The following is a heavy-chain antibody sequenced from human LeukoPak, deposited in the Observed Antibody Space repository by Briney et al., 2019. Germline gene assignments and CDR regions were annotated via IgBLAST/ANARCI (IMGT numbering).Heavy chain of an antibody. J-gene: IGHJ4*02. CDR2: IWYDGSNK. CDR1: GFTFSSYG. D-gene: IGHD3-22*01. CDR3: AKDNQNPYDSIGYPEY. Sequence: GGSLRLSCAASGFTFSSYGMHWVRQAPGKGLEWVAVIWYDGSNKYYADSVKGRFTISRDNSKNTLYLQMNSLRAEDTAVYYCAKDNQNPYDSIGYPEYWGQGTLVTVSS. V-gene: IGHV3-33*06.